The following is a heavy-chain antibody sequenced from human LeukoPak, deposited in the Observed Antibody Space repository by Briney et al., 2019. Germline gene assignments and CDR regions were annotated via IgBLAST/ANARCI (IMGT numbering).Heavy chain of an antibody. Sequence: ASVKVSCKASGYTFTGYYMHWVRQAPGQGLEWMGWINPNSGGTNYAQKFQGWVTMTRDTSISTAYMELSRLRSDDTAVYYCARGNYDSSGYWYYWGQGTLVTVSS. D-gene: IGHD3-22*01. CDR3: ARGNYDSSGYWYY. V-gene: IGHV1-2*04. J-gene: IGHJ4*02. CDR2: INPNSGGT. CDR1: GYTFTGYY.